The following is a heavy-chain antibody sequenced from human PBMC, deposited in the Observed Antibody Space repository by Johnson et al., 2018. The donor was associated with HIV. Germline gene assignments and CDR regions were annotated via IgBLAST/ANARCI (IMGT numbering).Heavy chain of an antibody. CDR1: GFTFISYA. CDR3: AAYYDFWSGSYTSGFDI. D-gene: IGHD3-3*01. Sequence: QVQLVESGGGVVQPASSLRLSCAASGFTFISYAMHWVRQAPGKGLEWVAVISYDGSNQYYADSVKGRFTISRDNSKNTVFLQMNSLRPEDTAMYYCAAYYDFWSGSYTSGFDIWGQGTMVTVSS. V-gene: IGHV3-30*04. J-gene: IGHJ3*02. CDR2: ISYDGSNQ.